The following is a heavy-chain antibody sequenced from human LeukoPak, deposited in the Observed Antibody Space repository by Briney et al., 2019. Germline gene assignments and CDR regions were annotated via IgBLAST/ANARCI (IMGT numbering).Heavy chain of an antibody. J-gene: IGHJ6*02. V-gene: IGHV1-18*01. Sequence: ASVTVSCKASGYTFTSYGISWVRQAPGQGLEWMGWISAYNGNTNYAQNLQGRVTMTTDTSTNTAYMELGSLRSDDTAVYYCARGNPQEGVDVWGQGTTVTVSS. CDR2: ISAYNGNT. CDR3: ARGNPQEGVDV. CDR1: GYTFTSYG.